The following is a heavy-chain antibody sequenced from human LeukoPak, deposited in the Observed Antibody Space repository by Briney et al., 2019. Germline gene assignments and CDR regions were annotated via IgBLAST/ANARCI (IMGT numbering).Heavy chain of an antibody. CDR3: ARGSSGCSFAF. D-gene: IGHD6-19*01. CDR1: GFTLSSYS. V-gene: IGHV3-48*02. Sequence: PGGSLRLSCAASGFTLSSYSMNWVRQAPGKGLEWVSYISGSTTIFYADSVKGRFTISRDNAKNSLYLQMNSLRDEDTAVYYCARGSSGCSFAFWGQGTLVTVSS. J-gene: IGHJ4*02. CDR2: ISGSTTI.